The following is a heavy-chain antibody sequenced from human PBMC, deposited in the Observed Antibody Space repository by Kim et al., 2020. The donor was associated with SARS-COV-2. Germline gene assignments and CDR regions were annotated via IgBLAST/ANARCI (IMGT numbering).Heavy chain of an antibody. CDR2: IIGKPYGGTT. CDR3: SRDGRIQLWPNFFDY. CDR1: GFTFGDYT. J-gene: IGHJ4*02. D-gene: IGHD5-18*01. Sequence: GGSLRLSCTTSGFTFGDYTMTWFRQAPGKGLEWIGFIIGKPYGGTTEYAASVKGRFTISRDDSKTIAYLQMNSLKTEDTAVYYCSRDGRIQLWPNFFDYWGQGTLVTVSS. V-gene: IGHV3-49*03.